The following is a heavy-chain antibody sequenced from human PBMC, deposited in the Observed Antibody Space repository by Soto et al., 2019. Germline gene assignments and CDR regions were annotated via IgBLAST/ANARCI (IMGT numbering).Heavy chain of an antibody. CDR3: ARGNYGMDV. V-gene: IGHV3-11*01. J-gene: IGHJ6*02. CDR2: IIGSGTTM. Sequence: VGSLRLSCAASGFTFSDYYMTWIRQAPGKGLEWVSYIIGSGTTMYYADSVKGRFTISRDNAKNSLYLQMNSLRGEDAAVYYCARGNYGMDVWGQGTTVTVSS. CDR1: GFTFSDYY.